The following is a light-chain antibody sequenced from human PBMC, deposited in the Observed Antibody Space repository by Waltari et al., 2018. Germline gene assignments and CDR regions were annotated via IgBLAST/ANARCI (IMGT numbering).Light chain of an antibody. CDR2: GAS. V-gene: IGKV3-20*01. CDR3: QQYGSSVLYT. CDR1: QSLTKRY. J-gene: IGKJ2*01. Sequence: VLTQSPGTLSLSPGERATLSCRASQSLTKRYLAWYQQKPGQAPRLLIYGASSRAACIPDRFSGSWSGTDFTLTISRLEPEDFAVYYCQQYGSSVLYTFGQGTKLEIK.